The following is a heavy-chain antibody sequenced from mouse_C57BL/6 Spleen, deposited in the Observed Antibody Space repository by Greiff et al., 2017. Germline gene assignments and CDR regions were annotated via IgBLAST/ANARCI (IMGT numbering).Heavy chain of an antibody. V-gene: IGHV1-85*01. CDR3: ARDGLGRGDY. CDR1: GYTFTSYD. J-gene: IGHJ2*01. D-gene: IGHD4-1*01. CDR2: IYPRDGST. Sequence: VKLQESGPELVKPGASVKLSCKASGYTFTSYDINWVKQRPGQGLEWIGWIYPRDGSTKYNEKLKGKATLTVDTSSSTAYMERHSLTSEDSAVYFGARDGLGRGDYWGQGTTLTVSS.